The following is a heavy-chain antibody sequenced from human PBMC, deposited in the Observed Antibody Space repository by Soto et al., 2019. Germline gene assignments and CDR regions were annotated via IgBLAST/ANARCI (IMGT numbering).Heavy chain of an antibody. CDR1: GYTFTSYA. Sequence: ASLKVSCKASGYTFTSYAMHWVRQAPGQRLEWMGWINAGNGNTKYSQKFQGRVTITRDTSASTAYMELSSLRSEDTAVYYCARDMAAADVYYYGMDVWGQGTTVTV. CDR3: ARDMAAADVYYYGMDV. CDR2: INAGNGNT. V-gene: IGHV1-3*01. D-gene: IGHD6-13*01. J-gene: IGHJ6*02.